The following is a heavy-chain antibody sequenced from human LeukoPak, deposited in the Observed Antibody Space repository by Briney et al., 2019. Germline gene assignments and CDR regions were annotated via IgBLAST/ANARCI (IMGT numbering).Heavy chain of an antibody. J-gene: IGHJ4*02. CDR2: ISAYNDNT. CDR3: ARVWIVGATAEFDY. CDR1: GYTFTSYG. D-gene: IGHD1-26*01. Sequence: GASVKVSCKASGYTFTSYGISWVRQAPGQGLEWMGWISAYNDNTNYAQKLQGRVTMTTDTSTSTAYMELRSLRSDDTAVYYCARVWIVGATAEFDYWGQGTLVSVSS. V-gene: IGHV1-18*01.